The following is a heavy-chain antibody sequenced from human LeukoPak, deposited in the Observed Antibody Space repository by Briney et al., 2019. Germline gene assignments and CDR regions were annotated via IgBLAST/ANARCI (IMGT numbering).Heavy chain of an antibody. CDR1: GVSISSYY. V-gene: IGHV4-59*01. Sequence: PSETLSLTCTVSGVSISSYYWSWIRQPPGKGLEWIGYIYYSGSTNYNPSLKSRVTISVDTSKNQFSLKLSSVTAADTAVYYCAGSTVTTFDYWGQGTLVTVSS. J-gene: IGHJ4*02. CDR2: IYYSGST. D-gene: IGHD4-11*01. CDR3: AGSTVTTFDY.